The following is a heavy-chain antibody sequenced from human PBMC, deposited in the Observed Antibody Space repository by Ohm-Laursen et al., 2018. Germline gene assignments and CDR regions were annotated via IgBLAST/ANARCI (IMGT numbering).Heavy chain of an antibody. CDR3: ARSGYSYGPFDY. CDR1: GGSISSYY. D-gene: IGHD5-18*01. Sequence: SETLSLTCTVSGGSISSYYWSWIRQPPGKGLEWIGYIYYSGSTNYNPSLKSRVTISVDTSKNQFSLKLTSVTAADTAVYYCARSGYSYGPFDYWGQGTLVTVSS. J-gene: IGHJ4*02. CDR2: IYYSGST. V-gene: IGHV4-59*12.